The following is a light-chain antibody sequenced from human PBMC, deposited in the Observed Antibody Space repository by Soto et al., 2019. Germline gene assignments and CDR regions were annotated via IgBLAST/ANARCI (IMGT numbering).Light chain of an antibody. CDR3: QQSGYSPIT. J-gene: IGKJ5*01. CDR1: QSVGSY. V-gene: IGKV3-20*01. CDR2: GAS. Sequence: EIVLTQSPATLSLSPGERATLSCRASQSVGSYLSWYQQRRGQAPRLLMFGASSRATGIPDRFSGSGSGTDFTLTIYRLEPEDFAVYYCQQSGYSPITFGQGTRLEIK.